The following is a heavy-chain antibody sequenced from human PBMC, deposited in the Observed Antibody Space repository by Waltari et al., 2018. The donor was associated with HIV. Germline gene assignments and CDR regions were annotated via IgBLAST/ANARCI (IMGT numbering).Heavy chain of an antibody. CDR2: IHHSGNV. D-gene: IGHD4-17*01. Sequence: QVQLQESGPGLVRPSGTLFLTCGVTGGSIKSSKWWCWVRQPPGKGLEWIGDIHHSGNVNYNLSLKSRVTLSVDRSKNHFSLNLTSVTTADTATYFCARLRDYGDYGHYDFWGRGTLVVVSP. V-gene: IGHV4-4*02. CDR1: GGSIKSSKW. CDR3: ARLRDYGDYGHYDF. J-gene: IGHJ4*02.